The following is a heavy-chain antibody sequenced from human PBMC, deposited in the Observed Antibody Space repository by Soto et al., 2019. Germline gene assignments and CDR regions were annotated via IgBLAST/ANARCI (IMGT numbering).Heavy chain of an antibody. V-gene: IGHV3-23*01. CDR3: AKVLIDSGSYLFDAFDI. Sequence: EVQLLESGGGLVQPGGSLRLSCAASGFTFSSYAMSWVRQAPGKGLEWVSAISGSGGSTYYADSVKGRFTISRDNSKNTLYLQMNSLRAEDTAVYYCAKVLIDSGSYLFDAFDIWGQGTMVTVSS. CDR2: ISGSGGST. D-gene: IGHD1-26*01. J-gene: IGHJ3*02. CDR1: GFTFSSYA.